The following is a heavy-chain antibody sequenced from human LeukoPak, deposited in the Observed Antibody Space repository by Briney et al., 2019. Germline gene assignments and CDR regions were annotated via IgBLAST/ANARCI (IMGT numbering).Heavy chain of an antibody. V-gene: IGHV3-21*01. CDR2: ISSSSSYI. CDR3: ARNSSSWYYFDY. Sequence: GGSLRLSCAASGFTFSSYSMNWVRQAPGKGLEWVSSISSSSSYIYYADSVKGRFTISRDNAKNSLYLQMNSPRAEDTAVYYCARNSSSWYYFDYWGQGTLVTVSS. D-gene: IGHD6-13*01. J-gene: IGHJ4*02. CDR1: GFTFSSYS.